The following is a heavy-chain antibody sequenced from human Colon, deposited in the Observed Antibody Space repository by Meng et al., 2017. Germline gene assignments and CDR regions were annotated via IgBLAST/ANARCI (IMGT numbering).Heavy chain of an antibody. D-gene: IGHD4-23*01. J-gene: IGHJ4*02. CDR3: AKDQDFGGTPDS. CDR2: INPGNGDT. V-gene: IGHV1-3*01. CDR1: GYPFSHYA. Sequence: QVQVVQSGAGVKGPGASVKVSCKPSGYPFSHYALHWVRQAPGQRLEWMGWINPGNGDTKSSHKFQGRLTITRDTSASTAYMELSSLRSEDTAVYYCAKDQDFGGTPDSWGQGTLVTVSS.